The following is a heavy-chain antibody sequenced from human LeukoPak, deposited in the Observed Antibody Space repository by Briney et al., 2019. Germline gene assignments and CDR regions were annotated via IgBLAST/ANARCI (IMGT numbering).Heavy chain of an antibody. D-gene: IGHD3-22*01. CDR1: GFTFSSYW. CDR2: IKQDGSEK. Sequence: GGSLRLSCAASGFTFSSYWMSWVRQAPGKGLEWVANIKQDGSEKYYVDSVKGRFTISRDNAKNSLYLQMNSLRAEDTAVYYCARLDYYDSIGMDVWGQGTTVTVSS. V-gene: IGHV3-7*01. J-gene: IGHJ6*02. CDR3: ARLDYYDSIGMDV.